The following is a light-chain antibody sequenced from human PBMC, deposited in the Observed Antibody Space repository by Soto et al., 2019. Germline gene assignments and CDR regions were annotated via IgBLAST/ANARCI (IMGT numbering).Light chain of an antibody. J-gene: IGKJ5*01. CDR3: QQYGSSRAT. V-gene: IGKV3-20*01. CDR1: QSVTSS. CDR2: DAS. Sequence: EIVLTQSQATLSLSRGDGDHLXRRASQSVTSSLAWYQQKPGQAPRLLIYDASSRATGIPARFSGSGSGTDFTLTISRLEPEDFAVYYCQQYGSSRATFGQGTRLEIK.